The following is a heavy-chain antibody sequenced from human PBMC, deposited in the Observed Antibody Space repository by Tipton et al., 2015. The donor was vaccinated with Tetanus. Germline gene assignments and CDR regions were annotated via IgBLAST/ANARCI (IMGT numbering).Heavy chain of an antibody. D-gene: IGHD2-21*01. CDR1: GFSFRDFG. J-gene: IGHJ5*01. CDR2: ISYSSTSI. Sequence: GSLRLSCAGFGFSFRDFGMNWVRQAPGKGLEWVSYISYSSTSIYYADSVKGRFVVSRDNAKNSLYLQMNTLRDDDTAVYYCARRGEARANWFDSWGQGTLVTVSS. CDR3: ARRGEARANWFDS. V-gene: IGHV3-48*02.